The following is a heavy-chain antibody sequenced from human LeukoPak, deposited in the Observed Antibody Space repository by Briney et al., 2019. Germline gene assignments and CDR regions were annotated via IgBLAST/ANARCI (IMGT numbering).Heavy chain of an antibody. CDR1: GDSISSYY. D-gene: IGHD3-22*01. Sequence: SETLSLTCTVSGDSISSYYWSWIRQPPGKGLEWIGYVYYSGSTNYNPSLKSRVTISIDTSKTQFSLKLNSVTAAATAVYHCARASNYDTSGYYFYWYFDLWGRGTLVTVSS. CDR2: VYYSGST. J-gene: IGHJ2*01. CDR3: ARASNYDTSGYYFYWYFDL. V-gene: IGHV4-59*01.